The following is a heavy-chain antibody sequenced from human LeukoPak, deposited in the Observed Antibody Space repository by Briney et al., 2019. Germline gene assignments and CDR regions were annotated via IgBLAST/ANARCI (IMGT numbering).Heavy chain of an antibody. CDR1: GGSIGSSSYY. Sequence: SETLSLTCTVSGGSIGSSSYYWGWIRQPPGKGLEWIGSIYYSGSTYYNPSLKSRVTISVDTSKNQFSLKLSSVTAADTAVYYCARVSPLDNTYYYDSSGSMLDYWGQGTLVTVSS. CDR2: IYYSGST. V-gene: IGHV4-39*07. D-gene: IGHD3-22*01. J-gene: IGHJ4*02. CDR3: ARVSPLDNTYYYDSSGSMLDY.